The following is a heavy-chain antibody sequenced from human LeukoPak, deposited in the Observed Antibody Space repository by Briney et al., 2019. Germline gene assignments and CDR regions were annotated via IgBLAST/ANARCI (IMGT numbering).Heavy chain of an antibody. Sequence: PGGSLRLSCAASGITFSSYSMNWVRQAPGKGLEWVSCISSSGSYIYYADSVKGRFTISRDNAKNSLYLQMNSLRAEDTAVYYCARVGQGDGYNQDAFDIWGQGTMVTVSS. V-gene: IGHV3-21*01. D-gene: IGHD5-24*01. CDR2: ISSSGSYI. J-gene: IGHJ3*02. CDR3: ARVGQGDGYNQDAFDI. CDR1: GITFSSYS.